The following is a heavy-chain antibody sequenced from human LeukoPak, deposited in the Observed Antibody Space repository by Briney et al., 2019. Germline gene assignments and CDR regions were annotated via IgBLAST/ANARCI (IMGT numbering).Heavy chain of an antibody. CDR3: ARVPSFIAAVDY. CDR1: GYTFTGYY. D-gene: IGHD6-13*01. CDR2: IHPNSGGT. Sequence: ASVKVSCKASGYTFTGYYMRWVRQAPGQQLGWMGWIHPNSGGTNYAQKFQGRGTMTRDTSISTAYMELSGLRSDDTAVYYCARVPSFIAAVDYWGQGTLVTVSS. V-gene: IGHV1-2*02. J-gene: IGHJ4*02.